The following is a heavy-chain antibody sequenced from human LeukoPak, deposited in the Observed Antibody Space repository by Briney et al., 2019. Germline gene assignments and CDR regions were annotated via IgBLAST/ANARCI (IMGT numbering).Heavy chain of an antibody. D-gene: IGHD4-17*01. Sequence: PSETLSLTCTVSGGSISTTNSYWGWIRQPPGKGLEWIGNVDSSGTSHYNSSLRSRVTISVDTSKSHFSLKLTSVTAADTALYYCARLIDYGGFYFYYYMDVWGKGTTVAVSS. CDR3: ARLIDYGGFYFYYYMDV. V-gene: IGHV4-39*02. CDR1: GGSISTTNSY. CDR2: VDSSGTS. J-gene: IGHJ6*03.